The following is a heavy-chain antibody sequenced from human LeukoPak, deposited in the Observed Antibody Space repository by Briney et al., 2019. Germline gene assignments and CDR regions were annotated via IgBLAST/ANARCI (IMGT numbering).Heavy chain of an antibody. D-gene: IGHD4-23*01. J-gene: IGHJ3*02. V-gene: IGHV3-23*01. CDR3: ARDADYGGSPDAFDI. CDR2: IYNSGAKI. CDR1: GLTFSTYS. Sequence: GGSLRLSCAVSGLTFSTYSMTGVRQGPGKGLEWVSSIYNSGAKIFYADSVKGRFTISRDNSKNTLYLQMNSLRAEDTAVYYCARDADYGGSPDAFDIWGRGTIVTVSS.